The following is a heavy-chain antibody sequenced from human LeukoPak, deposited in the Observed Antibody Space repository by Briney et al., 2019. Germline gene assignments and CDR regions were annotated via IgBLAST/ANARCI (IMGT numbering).Heavy chain of an antibody. J-gene: IGHJ4*02. CDR3: AEWELRVDY. D-gene: IGHD1-26*01. CDR1: GFTFSSYA. Sequence: HPGGSLRLSCAASGFTFSSYAMSWVRQAPGKGLEWVSAIGGSGGSTYYADSVKGRFTISRDNSKNTLYLQMNSLRAEDTAVYYCAEWELRVDYWGQGTLVTVSS. V-gene: IGHV3-23*01. CDR2: IGGSGGST.